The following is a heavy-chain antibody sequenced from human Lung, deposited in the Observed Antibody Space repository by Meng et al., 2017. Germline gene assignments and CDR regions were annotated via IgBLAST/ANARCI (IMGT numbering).Heavy chain of an antibody. D-gene: IGHD4-11*01. Sequence: QVQLQQWGAGLLKPSETRSLTCVVSGGSFSDYYWSWIRQPPGKGLEWIGEINHSGSTNYNPSLESRATISVDTSQSNLSLKLSSVTAADSAVYYCARGPTTMAHDFDYWGQGTLVTVSS. CDR3: ARGPTTMAHDFDY. V-gene: IGHV4-34*01. CDR2: INHSGST. CDR1: GGSFSDYY. J-gene: IGHJ4*02.